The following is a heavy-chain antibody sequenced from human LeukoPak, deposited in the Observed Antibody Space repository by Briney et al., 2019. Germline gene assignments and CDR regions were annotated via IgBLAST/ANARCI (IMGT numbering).Heavy chain of an antibody. CDR2: IYYSGST. V-gene: IGHV4-59*11. J-gene: IGHJ4*02. Sequence: SETLSLTCTVSGGSISSHYWSWIRQPPGKGLEWIGYIYYSGSTNYNPSLKSRVTISVDTSKNQFSLKLSSVTAADTAVYYCARFRRYYGDWGQGILVTVSS. CDR3: ARFRRYYGD. D-gene: IGHD1-26*01. CDR1: GGSISSHY.